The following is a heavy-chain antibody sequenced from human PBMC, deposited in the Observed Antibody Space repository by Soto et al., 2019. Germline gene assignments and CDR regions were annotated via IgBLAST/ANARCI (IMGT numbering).Heavy chain of an antibody. CDR2: ISSSSSTI. Sequence: GGSLRLSCAASGFIFSTYSMNWVRQGPGKGLEWVSYISSSSSTIFYTDSVKGRFTVSRDNAKNSLYLQMNSLRAEDTAVYYCARFYYDSSGYLPSPYYYYYGMDVWGQGTTVTVSS. CDR3: ARFYYDSSGYLPSPYYYYYGMDV. J-gene: IGHJ6*02. D-gene: IGHD3-22*01. V-gene: IGHV3-48*01. CDR1: GFIFSTYS.